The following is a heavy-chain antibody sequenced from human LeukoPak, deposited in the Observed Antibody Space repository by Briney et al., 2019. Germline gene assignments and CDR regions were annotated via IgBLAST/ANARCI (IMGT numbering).Heavy chain of an antibody. J-gene: IGHJ4*02. Sequence: GGSLRLSCAASGFTFTSYWMSWVRQAPGKGLEWVANIKKDGSEISYADSVKGRFTISRDNAKNSLYLQMNSLRVEDTAVYYCAKMGTGNWGQGTLVTVSS. V-gene: IGHV3-7*01. CDR2: IKKDGSEI. CDR1: GFTFTSYW. D-gene: IGHD3-10*01. CDR3: AKMGTGN.